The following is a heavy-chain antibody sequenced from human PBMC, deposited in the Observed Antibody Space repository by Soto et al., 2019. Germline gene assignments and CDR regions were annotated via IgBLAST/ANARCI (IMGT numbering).Heavy chain of an antibody. J-gene: IGHJ4*02. CDR1: GFTFSSYA. CDR3: AKAAPTMVRGVITSIHFDY. CDR2: ISGSGGSI. D-gene: IGHD3-10*01. V-gene: IGHV3-23*01. Sequence: GGSLRLSCAASGFTFSSYAMSWVRQAPGKGLEWVSAISGSGGSIYYADSVKGRFTISRDNSKNTLYLQMNSLRAEDTAVYYCAKAAPTMVRGVITSIHFDYWGQGTLVTVSS.